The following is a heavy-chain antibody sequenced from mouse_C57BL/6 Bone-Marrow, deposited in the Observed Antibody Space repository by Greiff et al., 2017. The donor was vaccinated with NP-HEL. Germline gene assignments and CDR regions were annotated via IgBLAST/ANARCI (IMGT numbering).Heavy chain of an antibody. J-gene: IGHJ2*01. CDR1: GYTFTSYW. Sequence: QVQLQQPGAELVMPGASVKLSCKASGYTFTSYWMHWVKQRPGQGLEWIGEIDPSDSYTNYNQKFKGKSTLTVDKSSSTANRQLSSLTSEDSAVYYCARGGDGYLNWDFDYWGQGTTLTVSS. CDR3: ARGGDGYLNWDFDY. D-gene: IGHD2-3*01. CDR2: IDPSDSYT. V-gene: IGHV1-69*01.